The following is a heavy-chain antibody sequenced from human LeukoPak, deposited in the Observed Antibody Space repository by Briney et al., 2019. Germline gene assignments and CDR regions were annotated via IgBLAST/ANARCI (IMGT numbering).Heavy chain of an antibody. D-gene: IGHD3-10*01. Sequence: SVKVSCKAPGGTFSSYAISWVRQAPGQGLEWMGGIIPIFGTANYAQKFQGRVTITADESTSTAYMELSSLRSEDTAVYYCARAITMVRGAYQDWGQGTLVTVSS. V-gene: IGHV1-69*01. CDR3: ARAITMVRGAYQD. CDR1: GGTFSSYA. CDR2: IIPIFGTA. J-gene: IGHJ4*02.